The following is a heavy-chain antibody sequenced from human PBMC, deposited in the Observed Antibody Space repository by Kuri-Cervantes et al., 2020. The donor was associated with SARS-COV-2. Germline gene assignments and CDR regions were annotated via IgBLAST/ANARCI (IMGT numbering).Heavy chain of an antibody. J-gene: IGHJ4*02. CDR1: GFTFSSYG. CDR2: ISYDGSNK. V-gene: IGHV3-30*03. D-gene: IGHD3-9*01. Sequence: GGSLRLSCAASGFTFSSYGMHWVRQAPGKGLECVAVISYDGSNKYYADSVKGRFTISRDNSKNTLYLQMNGLRAEDTAVYYCARDGYFDWLFQGDYFDYWGQGTLVTVSS. CDR3: ARDGYFDWLFQGDYFDY.